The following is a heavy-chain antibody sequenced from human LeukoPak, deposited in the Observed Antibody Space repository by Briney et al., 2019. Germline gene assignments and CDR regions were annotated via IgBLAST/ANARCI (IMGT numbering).Heavy chain of an antibody. CDR3: ARDWGVDYCSSTSCRIY. Sequence: GGSLRLSCAASGFTFSDYYMSWIRQAPGKGLECVSYISSSSSYTNYADSVKGRFTISRDNAKNSLYLQMNSLRAEDTAVYYCARDWGVDYCSSTSCRIYWGQGTLVTVSS. V-gene: IGHV3-11*05. J-gene: IGHJ4*02. CDR1: GFTFSDYY. CDR2: ISSSSSYT. D-gene: IGHD2-2*01.